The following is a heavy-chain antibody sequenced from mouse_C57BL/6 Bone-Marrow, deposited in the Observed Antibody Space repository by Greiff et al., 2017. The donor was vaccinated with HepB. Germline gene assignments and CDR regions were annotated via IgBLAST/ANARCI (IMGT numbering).Heavy chain of an antibody. Sequence: EVQLVESGGGLVQPKGSLKLSCAASGFTFNTYAMHWVRQAPGKGLEWVARIRSKSSNYATYYADSVKDRFTISRDDSQSMLYLQMNNLKTEDTAMYYCVRDQNYSNWWYFDVWGTGTTVTVSS. CDR2: IRSKSSNYAT. D-gene: IGHD2-5*01. J-gene: IGHJ1*03. CDR1: GFTFNTYA. V-gene: IGHV10-3*01. CDR3: VRDQNYSNWWYFDV.